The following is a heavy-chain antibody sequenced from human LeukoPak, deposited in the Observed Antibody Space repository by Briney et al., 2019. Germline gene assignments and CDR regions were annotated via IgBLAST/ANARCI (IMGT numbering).Heavy chain of an antibody. CDR1: GFTFSNYA. V-gene: IGHV3-23*01. J-gene: IGHJ4*02. CDR2: TTGSDGST. Sequence: GGSLRLSCAASGFTFSNYAMSWVRQAPGKGLEWVSATTGSDGSTYYANSVKGRFTISRDNSKNTLYLQMNSLRAEDTAIYSCAKWGDYDVFTGYYDADYWGQGTLVTVSS. CDR3: AKWGDYDVFTGYYDADY. D-gene: IGHD3-9*01.